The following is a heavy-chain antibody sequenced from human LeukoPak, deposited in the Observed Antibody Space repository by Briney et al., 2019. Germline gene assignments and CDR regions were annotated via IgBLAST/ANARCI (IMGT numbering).Heavy chain of an antibody. V-gene: IGHV3-11*01. CDR2: ISSSGSTI. J-gene: IGHJ3*02. CDR3: ARDEVLDSSPGPSAFDI. CDR1: GFTFSDYY. D-gene: IGHD6-13*01. Sequence: GGSLRLSCAASGFTFSDYYMSWIRQAPGKGLGWVSYISSSGSTIYYADSVKDRFTISRDNAKNSLYLQMNSLRAEDTAVYYCARDEVLDSSPGPSAFDIWGQGTMVTVSS.